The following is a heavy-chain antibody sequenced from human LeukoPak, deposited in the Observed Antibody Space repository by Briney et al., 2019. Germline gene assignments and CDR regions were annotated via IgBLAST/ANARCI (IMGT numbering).Heavy chain of an antibody. CDR1: GGSFSGYY. V-gene: IGHV4-34*01. J-gene: IGHJ4*02. D-gene: IGHD5-18*01. Sequence: KTSETLSLTCAVYGGSFSGYYWSWIRQPPGKGLEWIGEINHSGSTNYNPSLKSRVTISVDTSKSQFSLKLSSVTAADTAVYYCARGRVGYSYGRTVDYWGQGTLVTVSS. CDR2: INHSGST. CDR3: ARGRVGYSYGRTVDY.